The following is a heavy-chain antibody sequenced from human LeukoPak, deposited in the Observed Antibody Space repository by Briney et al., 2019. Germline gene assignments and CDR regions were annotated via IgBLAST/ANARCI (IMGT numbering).Heavy chain of an antibody. CDR1: GFTVSSNY. V-gene: IGHV3-66*01. Sequence: PGGSLRLSCAASGFTVSSNYMSWVRQAPGKGLEWVSVIYSGGSTYYADSVKGRFTISRDNSKNTLYLQMNSLRAEDTAVYYCARVSTYESSGYPYYYYAMDVWGQGTTVTVSS. D-gene: IGHD3-22*01. CDR3: ARVSTYESSGYPYYYYAMDV. J-gene: IGHJ6*02. CDR2: IYSGGST.